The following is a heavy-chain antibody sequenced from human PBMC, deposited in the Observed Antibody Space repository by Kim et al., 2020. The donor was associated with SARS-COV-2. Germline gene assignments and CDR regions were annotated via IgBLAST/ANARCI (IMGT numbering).Heavy chain of an antibody. J-gene: IGHJ5*02. D-gene: IGHD6-6*01. CDR3: ARRTRPYISSRRGWWFDP. Sequence: KRRVTISVDTSKTQFSLKLSSVTAADTAVYYCARRTRPYISSRRGWWFDPWGQGTLVTVSS. V-gene: IGHV4-61*07.